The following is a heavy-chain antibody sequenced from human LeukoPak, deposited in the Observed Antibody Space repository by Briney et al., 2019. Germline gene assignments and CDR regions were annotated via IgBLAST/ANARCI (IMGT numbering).Heavy chain of an antibody. Sequence: SETLSLTCSVSGGSLSSSSYYWGWIRQPPGRGLEWIGNIYETGSTNYNPSLKSRGTISVDTSKNQFSLKLSSVTAADTAVYYCARDHSSSFFDYWGQGTLVTVSS. D-gene: IGHD6-13*01. J-gene: IGHJ4*02. CDR1: GGSLSSSSYY. V-gene: IGHV4-39*02. CDR3: ARDHSSSFFDY. CDR2: IYETGST.